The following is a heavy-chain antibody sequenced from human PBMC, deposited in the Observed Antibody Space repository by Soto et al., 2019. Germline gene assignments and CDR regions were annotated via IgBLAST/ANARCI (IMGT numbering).Heavy chain of an antibody. V-gene: IGHV1-2*02. Sequence: ASVKVSCKASGYTFTGYYMHWVRQAPGQGLEWMGWINPNSGGTNYAQKFQGRITMTRDTSISTAYMELSRLRSDDTAVYYCARVPPDYYYYGMDVWGQGTTVTVSS. CDR1: GYTFTGYY. J-gene: IGHJ6*02. CDR3: ARVPPDYYYYGMDV. CDR2: INPNSGGT.